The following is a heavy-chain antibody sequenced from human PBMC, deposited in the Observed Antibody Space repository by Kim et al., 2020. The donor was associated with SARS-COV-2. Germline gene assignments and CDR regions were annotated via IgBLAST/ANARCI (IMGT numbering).Heavy chain of an antibody. Sequence: SVKVSCKASGGTFSSYAISWVRQAPGQGLEWMGGIIPIFGTANYAQKFQGRVTITADESTSTAYMELSSLRSEDTAVYYCAREGSGSYWRDYWGQGTLVTVSS. D-gene: IGHD1-26*01. CDR3: AREGSGSYWRDY. V-gene: IGHV1-69*13. CDR2: IIPIFGTA. CDR1: GGTFSSYA. J-gene: IGHJ4*02.